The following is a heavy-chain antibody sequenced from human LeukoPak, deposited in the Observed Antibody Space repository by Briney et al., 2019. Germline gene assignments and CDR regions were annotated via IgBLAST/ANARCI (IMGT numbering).Heavy chain of an antibody. CDR2: INPNSGST. V-gene: IGHV1-2*02. J-gene: IGHJ6*02. CDR3: ARGSGMDV. CDR1: GYTFTGYY. Sequence: ASVKVSCKASGYTFTGYYMHWVRQAPGQGLEWMGWINPNSGSTNNAQKFQGRVTMTRATSISTAYMELSRLTSDDTAVYYCARGSGMDVWGQGTTVTVSS.